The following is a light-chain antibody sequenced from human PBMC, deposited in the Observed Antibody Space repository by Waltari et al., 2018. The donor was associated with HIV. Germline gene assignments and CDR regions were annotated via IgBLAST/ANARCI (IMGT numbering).Light chain of an antibody. CDR2: WAS. CDR3: HQYFSAPWT. CDR1: PSLLYSANNKNY. V-gene: IGKV4-1*01. Sequence: DIILTQSPDSLAVSLGPRATNHRKSVPSLLYSANNKNYLAWSQQKPGQPPKLLIYWASTRESGVPDRFSGSGSGTDFTLTISSLQADDVAVYYCHQYFSAPWTFGQGTKVEIK. J-gene: IGKJ1*01.